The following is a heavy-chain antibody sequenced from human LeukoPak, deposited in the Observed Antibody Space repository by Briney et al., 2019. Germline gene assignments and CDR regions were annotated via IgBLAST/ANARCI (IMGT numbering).Heavy chain of an antibody. Sequence: GGSLRLSCAASGFTFSSYSMNWVRQAPGKGLEWVSYISSSSSTIYYADSVKGRFTISRDNSKNTLSLQMNSLRPEDTAMYYCARGLFVRSFDIWGQGTMVTVSS. CDR1: GFTFSSYS. CDR3: ARGLFVRSFDI. J-gene: IGHJ3*02. CDR2: ISSSSSTI. D-gene: IGHD3-3*01. V-gene: IGHV3-48*01.